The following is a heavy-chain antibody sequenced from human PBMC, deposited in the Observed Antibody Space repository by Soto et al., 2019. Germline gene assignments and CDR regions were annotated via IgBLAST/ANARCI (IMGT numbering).Heavy chain of an antibody. CDR1: GGSISSSNW. V-gene: IGHV4-4*02. CDR2: IYHSGST. Sequence: QVQLQESGPGLVKPSGTLSLTCAVSGGSISSSNWWSWVRQPPGKGREGIGEIYHSGSTNYNPSLKSRVTRPIDKSKTQLSLQLSSVPAADTAVYYCASLEMATNHYWLQGTLVTVSS. J-gene: IGHJ4*02. D-gene: IGHD5-12*01. CDR3: ASLEMATNHY.